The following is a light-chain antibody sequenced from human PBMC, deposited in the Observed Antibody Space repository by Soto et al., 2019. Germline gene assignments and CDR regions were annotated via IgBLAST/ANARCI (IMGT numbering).Light chain of an antibody. Sequence: ETALTQAPATLALSPEEGATLSCRASQSVSSSYLAWYQQKPGQAPRLLIYDASNRATGIPDRFSGSGSGTDFTLTISSLEPEDFAVYYCQQRSNWQGTFGGGTNVDI. CDR2: DAS. J-gene: IGKJ4*01. V-gene: IGKV3D-20*02. CDR3: QQRSNWQGT. CDR1: QSVSSSY.